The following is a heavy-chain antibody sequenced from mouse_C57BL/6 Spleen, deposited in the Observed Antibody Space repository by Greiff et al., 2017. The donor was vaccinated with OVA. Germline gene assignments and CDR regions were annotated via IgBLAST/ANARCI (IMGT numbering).Heavy chain of an antibody. J-gene: IGHJ2*01. CDR1: GYAFSSYW. V-gene: IGHV1-80*01. D-gene: IGHD1-1*01. CDR3: ARNYYGLDY. Sequence: VQLQQSGAELVKPGASVNISCKASGYAFSSYWLNWVQQRPGRGLEWIGQIFPGDGTTNYKGKFKGKATLTADKTSSSVYMHLISLTSEDSAVYFCARNYYGLDYWGQGTTLTVSS. CDR2: IFPGDGTT.